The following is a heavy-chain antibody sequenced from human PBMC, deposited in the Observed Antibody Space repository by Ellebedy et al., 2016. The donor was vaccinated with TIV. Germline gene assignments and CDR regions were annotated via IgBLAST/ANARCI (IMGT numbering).Heavy chain of an antibody. D-gene: IGHD2-2*01. J-gene: IGHJ4*02. CDR3: TTDCSTSCFDY. V-gene: IGHV3-15*07. CDR2: IKGKTDGGTT. CDR1: GFAFSNAW. Sequence: GESLKISXAASGFAFSNAWMNWVRQAPGKGLEWVGRIKGKTDGGTTDYAAPVKGRFTISRDDSKNTLYLQMNSLKTGDTAVYYCTTDCSTSCFDYWGQGTLVTVSS.